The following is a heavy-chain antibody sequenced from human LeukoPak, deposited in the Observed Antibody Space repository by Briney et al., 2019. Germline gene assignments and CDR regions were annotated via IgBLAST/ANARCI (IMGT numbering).Heavy chain of an antibody. CDR1: GFTFSSYW. CDR2: IKQDGSEK. Sequence: PGGSLRHSCTASGFTFSSYWMNWARQAPGKGLEWVANIKQDGSEKYYVDSVKGRFTISRDNAKKSLYLQMNSLRAEDTAVYYCARETEMANLDHWGQGTLVTVSS. D-gene: IGHD5-24*01. CDR3: ARETEMANLDH. J-gene: IGHJ5*02. V-gene: IGHV3-7*04.